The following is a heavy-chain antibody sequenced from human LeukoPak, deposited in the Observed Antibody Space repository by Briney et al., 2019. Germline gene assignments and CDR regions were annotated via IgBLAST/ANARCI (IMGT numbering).Heavy chain of an antibody. Sequence: PGGSLRLSCAASGFTFSSYGMHWVRQAPGKGLEWVAVISYDGSNKYYADYVKGRFTISRDNSKNTLYLQMNSLRAEDTAVYYCAKVVDTAYDAFDIWGQGTMVTVSS. CDR1: GFTFSSYG. CDR3: AKVVDTAYDAFDI. V-gene: IGHV3-30*18. D-gene: IGHD5-18*01. J-gene: IGHJ3*02. CDR2: ISYDGSNK.